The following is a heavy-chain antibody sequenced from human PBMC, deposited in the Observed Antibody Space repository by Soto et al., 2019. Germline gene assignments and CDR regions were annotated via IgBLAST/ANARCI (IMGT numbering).Heavy chain of an antibody. D-gene: IGHD3-22*01. CDR1: GYTFTSYG. CDR2: ISAYNGNT. V-gene: IGHV1-18*01. J-gene: IGHJ3*02. CDR3: ADLTYYYDSSGYPRAFDI. Sequence: GASVKVSCKASGYTFTSYGISWVRQAPGQGLERMGWISAYNGNTNYAQKLQGRVTMTTDTSTSTAYMELRSLRSDDTAVYYCADLTYYYDSSGYPRAFDIWGQGTMVTVSS.